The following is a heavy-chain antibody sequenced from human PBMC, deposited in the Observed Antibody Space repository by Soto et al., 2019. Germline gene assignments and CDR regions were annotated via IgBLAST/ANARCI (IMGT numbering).Heavy chain of an antibody. J-gene: IGHJ4*02. D-gene: IGHD2-15*01. CDR1: GGSISSNSYY. Sequence: QLQLQESGPGLVKPSETLSLTCTVSGGSISSNSYYWGWIRQPPGKGLEWIGTSYYSGSTYYDPSLKSRVAMSVDTSTTQFFLKLAAGGAAATAVYYCAGQFSVYAAAGRYVDYWGRGTLVTVSS. CDR2: SYYSGST. CDR3: AGQFSVYAAAGRYVDY. V-gene: IGHV4-39*01.